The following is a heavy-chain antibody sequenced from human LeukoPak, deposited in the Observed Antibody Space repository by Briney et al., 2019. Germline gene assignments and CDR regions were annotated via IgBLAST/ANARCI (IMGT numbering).Heavy chain of an antibody. CDR2: ISSSGSTI. Sequence: PGGSLRLSCAASGFTFSDYYMSWIRQAPGKGLEWVSYISSSGSTIYYADSVKGRFTISRDNAKNSLYLQMNSLRAEDTAVYYCAKDKNRGYSAVDYWGQGTLVTVSS. CDR3: AKDKNRGYSAVDY. J-gene: IGHJ4*02. D-gene: IGHD5-12*01. V-gene: IGHV3-11*01. CDR1: GFTFSDYY.